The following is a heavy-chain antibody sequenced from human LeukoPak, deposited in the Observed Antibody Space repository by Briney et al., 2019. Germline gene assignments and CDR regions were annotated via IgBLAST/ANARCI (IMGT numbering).Heavy chain of an antibody. Sequence: SETLSLTCTVSGGSISSYYWSWIRQPPGKGLEWIGYIYYSGSTNYNPSLRSRVTISVDTSKNQFSLKLSSVTAADTAVYYCARGTWPTNWFDPWGQGTLVTVSS. CDR2: IYYSGST. CDR3: ARGTWPTNWFDP. J-gene: IGHJ5*02. CDR1: GGSISSYY. D-gene: IGHD3-10*01. V-gene: IGHV4-59*01.